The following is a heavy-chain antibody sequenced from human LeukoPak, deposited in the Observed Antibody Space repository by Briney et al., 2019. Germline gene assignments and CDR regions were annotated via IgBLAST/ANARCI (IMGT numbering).Heavy chain of an antibody. J-gene: IGHJ3*02. V-gene: IGHV4-59*01. CDR2: IYYSGST. Sequence: SETLSFTCTVSGGSISSYYRSWIRQPPGKGLEWIGYIYYSGSTNYNPSLKSRVTISVDTSKNQFSLKLSFVTAADTAVYYCARGIHYTLRHDAFDIWGQGTMVTVSS. CDR1: GGSISSYY. D-gene: IGHD2-2*02. CDR3: ARGIHYTLRHDAFDI.